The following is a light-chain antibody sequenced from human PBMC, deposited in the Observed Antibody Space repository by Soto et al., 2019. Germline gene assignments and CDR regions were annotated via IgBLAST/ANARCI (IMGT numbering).Light chain of an antibody. Sequence: QAVVTQPPSVSGAPGQRVTISCTGSSSNIGAGYDVHWYQQLPGTAPKLLIYGNSNRPSGVPGRFSGAKSGTSASLAVTGLRAEDEAEYSCQSYDSSGGGVDVFGTGTKVTVL. CDR2: GNS. CDR3: QSYDSSGGGVDV. CDR1: SSNIGAGYD. V-gene: IGLV1-40*01. J-gene: IGLJ1*01.